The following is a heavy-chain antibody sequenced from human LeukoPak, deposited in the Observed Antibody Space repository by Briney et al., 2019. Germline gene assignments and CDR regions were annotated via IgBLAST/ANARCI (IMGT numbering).Heavy chain of an antibody. J-gene: IGHJ4*02. D-gene: IGHD6-13*01. Sequence: GGSLRLSCAASGFTFSSYAMSWVRQAPGKGLEWVSAISGSGGSTYYADSVKGRFTISRDNSKNTLYLQVDSLRAEDTAVYYCAKDPSPYSSSWNHFDYWGQGTLVTVSS. CDR1: GFTFSSYA. V-gene: IGHV3-23*01. CDR3: AKDPSPYSSSWNHFDY. CDR2: ISGSGGST.